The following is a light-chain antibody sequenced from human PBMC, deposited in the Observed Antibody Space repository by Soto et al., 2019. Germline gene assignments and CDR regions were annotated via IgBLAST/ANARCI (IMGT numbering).Light chain of an antibody. CDR2: DAS. V-gene: IGKV1-5*02. CDR3: QQYNSYSPWT. CDR1: ESVKSW. Sequence: DIQMHQSPSTLSASIGASVTIICRASESVKSWLAWYQQKPGKAPKLLIYDASSLESGVPSRFSGSGSGTEFTLTISSLQPDDFATYYCQQYNSYSPWTFGQGTKVDIK. J-gene: IGKJ1*01.